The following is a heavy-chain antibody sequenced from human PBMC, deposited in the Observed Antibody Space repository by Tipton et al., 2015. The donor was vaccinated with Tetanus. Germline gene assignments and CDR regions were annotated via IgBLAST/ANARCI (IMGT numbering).Heavy chain of an antibody. J-gene: IGHJ6*02. CDR3: ASGSSIRHGLDV. CDR1: GYTFTSYG. D-gene: IGHD2-2*01. CDR2: LNPKTGSA. Sequence: QLVQSGAEVKKPGASVKVSCKASGYTFTSYGLNWVRKAAGRGFEWMGWLNPKTGSAAYAPSFQGRVTMTTNTSITTAFMEVTDLTEEDTAVYYCASGSSIRHGLDVWGHGTSVTVSS. V-gene: IGHV1-8*01.